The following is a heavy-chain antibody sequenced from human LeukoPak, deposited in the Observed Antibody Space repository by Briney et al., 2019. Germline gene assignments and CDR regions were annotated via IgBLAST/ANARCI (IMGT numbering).Heavy chain of an antibody. CDR2: MNPNSGNT. CDR1: GYTFTSYD. V-gene: IGHV1-8*01. J-gene: IGHJ4*02. CDR3: VGGLYCSSTSCFY. D-gene: IGHD2-2*01. Sequence: GASVKVSCKASGYTFTSYDINWVRQATGQGLEWMGWMNPNSGNTGYAQKFQGRVTMTRNTSISTAYMELSSLRSEDTAVYYCVGGLYCSSTSCFYWGQGTLVTVSS.